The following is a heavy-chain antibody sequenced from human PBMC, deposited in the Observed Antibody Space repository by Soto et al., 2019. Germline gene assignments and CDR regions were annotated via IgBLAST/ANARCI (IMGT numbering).Heavy chain of an antibody. Sequence: SETLSLTCAVNGGSFSAYYWTWIRQPPGRGLEWIREIDHSGSTNYNPSLESRVTISIDTAKNRFSLNVTSVTAADTAVYYCVRGLRYSGMDVWGQGTKVTVSS. CDR2: IDHSGST. V-gene: IGHV4-34*01. CDR3: VRGLRYSGMDV. J-gene: IGHJ6*02. D-gene: IGHD2-15*01. CDR1: GGSFSAYY.